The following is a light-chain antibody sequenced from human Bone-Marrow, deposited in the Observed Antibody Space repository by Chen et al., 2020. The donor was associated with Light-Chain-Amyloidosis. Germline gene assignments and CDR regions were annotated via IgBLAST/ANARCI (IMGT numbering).Light chain of an antibody. CDR3: SSYTTSTTWV. CDR1: SSEIGGYNF. J-gene: IGLJ3*02. CDR2: EGS. V-gene: IGLV2-14*01. Sequence: QSALPQPASVSGSPGHSIAISCTGASSEIGGYNFVSWYQQHSGKAPQLILYEGSNRPSGVSSRFSGSKSGDTASLTISGLQPEDEADYYCSSYTTSTTWVFGGGTKLTVL.